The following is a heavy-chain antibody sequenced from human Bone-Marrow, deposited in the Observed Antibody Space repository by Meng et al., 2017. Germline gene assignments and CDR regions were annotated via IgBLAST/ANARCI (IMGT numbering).Heavy chain of an antibody. D-gene: IGHD2-2*01. CDR3: AKSQGYCSSTSCHDAFDI. Sequence: SLKISCAASGFTFSSHWMSWVRLAPGKGLEWVSGISWNSGSIGYADSVKGRFTISRDNAKNTLYLQMNSLRAEDTALYYCAKSQGYCSSTSCHDAFDIWGQGTMVTVSS. J-gene: IGHJ3*02. CDR2: ISWNSGSI. V-gene: IGHV3-9*01. CDR1: GFTFSSHW.